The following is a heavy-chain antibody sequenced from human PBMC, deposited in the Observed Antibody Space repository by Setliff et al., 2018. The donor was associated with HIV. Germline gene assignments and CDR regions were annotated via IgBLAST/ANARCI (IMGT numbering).Heavy chain of an antibody. Sequence: ASVKVSCKASGYTFIGDYMHWVRQAPGQGLEWMGWINPNSGGTNFEQKFQGRVTMTMDTSISTAYMELSMLRSDDTAVYYCARGWLATGAFDIWGQGTMVTVSS. D-gene: IGHD5-12*01. J-gene: IGHJ3*02. CDR3: ARGWLATGAFDI. V-gene: IGHV1-2*02. CDR1: GYTFIGDY. CDR2: INPNSGGT.